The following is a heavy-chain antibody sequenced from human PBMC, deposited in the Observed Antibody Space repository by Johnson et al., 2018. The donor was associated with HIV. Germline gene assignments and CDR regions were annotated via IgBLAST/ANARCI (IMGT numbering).Heavy chain of an antibody. CDR1: GFSFNNYA. V-gene: IGHV3-48*01. D-gene: IGHD1-26*01. CDR3: ARDSDKWELRPGAFDI. J-gene: IGHJ3*02. Sequence: VQLVESGGGVVQPGRSLRLSCGASGFSFNNYAMHWVRQAPGKGLGWVSYISSSGSTIYYADSVKGRFTISRDNSKNTLYLQMNSLRAEDTAVYYCARDSDKWELRPGAFDIWGQGTMVTVSS. CDR2: ISSSGSTI.